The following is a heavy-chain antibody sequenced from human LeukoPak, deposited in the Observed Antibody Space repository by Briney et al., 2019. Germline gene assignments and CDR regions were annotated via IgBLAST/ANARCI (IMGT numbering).Heavy chain of an antibody. CDR3: AKALGYCGSTKCNYGLDV. D-gene: IGHD2-2*01. V-gene: IGHV4-39*01. CDR1: GGSISSSSYY. CDR2: IYYTRST. Sequence: SETLSLTCTVSGGSISSSSYYWGWIRQPPGKGLEWIGSIYYTRSTYYNPSLKSRVTISVDTSKNQFSLKLSSVTAADTAVYYCAKALGYCGSTKCNYGLDVWGQGTTVTVSS. J-gene: IGHJ6*02.